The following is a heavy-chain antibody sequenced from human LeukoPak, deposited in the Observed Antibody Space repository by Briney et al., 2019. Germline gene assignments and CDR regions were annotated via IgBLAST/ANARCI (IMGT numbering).Heavy chain of an antibody. J-gene: IGHJ4*02. D-gene: IGHD3-10*01. CDR3: ARHSDVIGAI. Sequence: GESLKISCKASGYTFTHQWIGWVRQKSGSGLEGMGIIYPRDSDTRYRPSFQGHVSISADTSINTAYLEWSRLEASDTAIYYCARHSDVIGAIWGQGTLVTVSS. CDR2: IYPRDSDT. V-gene: IGHV5-51*01. CDR1: GYTFTHQW.